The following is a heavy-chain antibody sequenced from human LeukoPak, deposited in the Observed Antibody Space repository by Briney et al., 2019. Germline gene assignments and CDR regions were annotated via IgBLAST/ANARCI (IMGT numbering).Heavy chain of an antibody. Sequence: TSQTLSLTCAVSGGSISSGGYSWSWIRQPPGKGLEWIGYIYHSGSTYYNPSLKSRVTISVDRSKNQFSLKLSSVTAADTAVYYCARDGGYYDFSYGMDVWGQGTTVTVSS. J-gene: IGHJ6*02. CDR1: GGSISSGGYS. V-gene: IGHV4-30-2*01. CDR2: IYHSGST. D-gene: IGHD3-3*01. CDR3: ARDGGYYDFSYGMDV.